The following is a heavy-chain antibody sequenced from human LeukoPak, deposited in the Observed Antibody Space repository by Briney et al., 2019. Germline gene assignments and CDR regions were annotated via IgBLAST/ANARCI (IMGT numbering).Heavy chain of an antibody. D-gene: IGHD4-17*01. CDR1: GFTFRGNG. V-gene: IGHV3-33*01. Sequence: GGSLRLSCAASGFTFRGNGMHWVRQAPGEGLEWVAIIWYDGSNRYYVDSVKGRFTISRDNSKNTLFLQMNSLTAEDTAVYYCARDQGTSVTAMVGGHFDYWGPGTLVTVSS. J-gene: IGHJ4*02. CDR2: IWYDGSNR. CDR3: ARDQGTSVTAMVGGHFDY.